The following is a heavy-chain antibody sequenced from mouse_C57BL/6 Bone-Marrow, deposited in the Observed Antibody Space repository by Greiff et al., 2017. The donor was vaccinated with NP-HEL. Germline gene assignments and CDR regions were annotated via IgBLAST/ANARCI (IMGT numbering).Heavy chain of an antibody. CDR1: GFNIKDDY. Sequence: EVQLQQSGAELVRPGASVKLSCTASGFNIKDDYMHWVKQRPEQGLEWIGWIDPENGDTAYAPKFQGKATITADKSSSTANLQLSILTSKSTAFYDYTPYYDYDCAWFAYWGQGTRVTVSA. V-gene: IGHV14-4*01. CDR2: IDPENGDT. CDR3: TPYYDYDCAWFAY. D-gene: IGHD2-4*01. J-gene: IGHJ3*01.